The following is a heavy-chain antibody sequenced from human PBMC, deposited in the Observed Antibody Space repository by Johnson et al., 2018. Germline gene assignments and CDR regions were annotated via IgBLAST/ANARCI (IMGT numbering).Heavy chain of an antibody. CDR1: GFTFSSYG. D-gene: IGHD1-26*01. CDR2: ISYDGSNK. Sequence: QVQLVESGGGVVQPGRSLRLSCAASGFTFSSYGMHWVRQAPGKGLEWVAVISYDGSNKYYADSMKGRFTISRDNSKNTLYLQMNSLRAEDTAVYYCANIVEVDAFDIWGQGTMVTVSS. CDR3: ANIVEVDAFDI. J-gene: IGHJ3*02. V-gene: IGHV3-30*18.